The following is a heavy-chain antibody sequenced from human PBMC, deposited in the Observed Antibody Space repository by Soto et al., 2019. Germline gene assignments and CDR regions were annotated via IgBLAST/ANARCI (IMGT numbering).Heavy chain of an antibody. CDR2: ISGSGGST. Sequence: EVQLLESGGGFVQPGGSLRISCAASGFTFNIYSMTWLRQAPGKGLEWVSTISGSGGSTYYTESVKGRFTISRDNSKNTLVLQMRSLRAEDPAAYFCAKDWTSILGQGKMVNRSS. J-gene: IGHJ3*02. D-gene: IGHD3-3*01. V-gene: IGHV3-23*01. CDR1: GFTFNIYS. CDR3: AKDWTSI.